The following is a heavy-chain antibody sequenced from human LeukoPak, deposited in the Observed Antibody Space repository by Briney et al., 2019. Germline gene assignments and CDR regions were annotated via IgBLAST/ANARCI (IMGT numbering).Heavy chain of an antibody. CDR1: GFTFDEYT. CDR2: ISWDGGST. CDR3: AKGNYYYMDV. Sequence: PGGSLRLSCAASGFTFDEYTMHWVRDAPGKCLEWVSLISWDGGSTYYAESVKGRFTISRDNSKNSLYLQMNSLRTEDTALYYCAKGNYYYMDVWGKGTTVTVSS. V-gene: IGHV3-43*01. J-gene: IGHJ6*03.